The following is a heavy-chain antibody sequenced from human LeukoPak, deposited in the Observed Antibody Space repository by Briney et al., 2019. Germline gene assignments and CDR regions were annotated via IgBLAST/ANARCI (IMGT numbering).Heavy chain of an antibody. D-gene: IGHD2-2*01. CDR3: ARTIVVVPAVTLSGMDV. J-gene: IGHJ6*03. V-gene: IGHV1-69*13. Sequence: ASVKVSCKASGYTFSSYHIHWVRQAPGQGLEWMGGIIPIFGTANYAQKFQGRVTITADESTSTAYMELSSLRSEDTAVYYCARTIVVVPAVTLSGMDVWGKGTTVTVYS. CDR2: IIPIFGTA. CDR1: GYTFSSYH.